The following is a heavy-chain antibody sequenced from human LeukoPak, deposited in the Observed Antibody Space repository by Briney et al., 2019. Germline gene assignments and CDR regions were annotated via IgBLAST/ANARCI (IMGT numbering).Heavy chain of an antibody. Sequence: ATVKVSCKASGFTLTAYYMHWVRQAPGQRLEWMGWINPNRGGTNYAQKFQGRVSMTWDTSISTASMELRRLRSDDTAVYYCARIAARLLDNWFDPWGQGTLVTVSS. J-gene: IGHJ5*02. CDR3: ARIAARLLDNWFDP. D-gene: IGHD6-6*01. CDR2: INPNRGGT. CDR1: GFTLTAYY. V-gene: IGHV1-2*02.